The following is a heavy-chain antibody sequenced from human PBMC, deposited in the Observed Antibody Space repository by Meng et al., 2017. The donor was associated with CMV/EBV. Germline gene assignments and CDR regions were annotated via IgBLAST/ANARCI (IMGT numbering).Heavy chain of an antibody. Sequence: SETLSLTCTVSGASIRSNNYYWAWIRQPPGKQLEWIGNIYYTGSVYYSPSLESRVTMSVDTSKNKFFLILYSLTAADTAVYFCARGKDVTSLEGWFDPWGPGTLVTVSS. D-gene: IGHD2/OR15-2a*01. CDR3: ARGKDVTSLEGWFDP. J-gene: IGHJ5*02. CDR1: GASIRSNNYY. CDR2: IYYTGSV. V-gene: IGHV4-39*07.